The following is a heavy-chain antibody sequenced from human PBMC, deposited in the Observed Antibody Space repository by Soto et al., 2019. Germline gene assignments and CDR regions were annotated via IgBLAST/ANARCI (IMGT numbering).Heavy chain of an antibody. J-gene: IGHJ4*02. CDR2: ISSSSSYI. V-gene: IGHV3-21*01. Sequence: GGSLRLSCAASGFTFSSYSMNWVRQAPGKGLEWVSSISSSSSYIYYADSVKGRFTISRDNAKNSLYLQMNSLRAEDTAVYYCARSDYDILTGYSWYFDYWGQGTLVTVSS. CDR3: ARSDYDILTGYSWYFDY. D-gene: IGHD3-9*01. CDR1: GFTFSSYS.